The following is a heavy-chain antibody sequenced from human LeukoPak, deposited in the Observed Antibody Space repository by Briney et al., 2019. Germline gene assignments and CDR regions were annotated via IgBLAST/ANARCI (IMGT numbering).Heavy chain of an antibody. D-gene: IGHD6-19*01. J-gene: IGHJ2*01. Sequence: GSVKVSCKASGYTFTSYGIIWVRQAPGQGLGWLGWISAYDGNTNYAQKLQGRVTMTKDTSTSTAYMELRSLRSDYTAVYYGSRDVVIGVAGTGWFFVLWGRSTLVTVSS. CDR1: GYTFTSYG. CDR3: SRDVVIGVAGTGWFFVL. CDR2: ISAYDGNT. V-gene: IGHV1-18*01.